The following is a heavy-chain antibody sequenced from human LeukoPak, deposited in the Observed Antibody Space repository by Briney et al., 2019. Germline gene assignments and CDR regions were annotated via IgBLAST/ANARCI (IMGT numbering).Heavy chain of an antibody. V-gene: IGHV3-23*01. CDR2: IFGSGANT. Sequence: GGSLRLSCVASGFRFDIYTMSWVRQAPGQGLEWVSGIFGSGANTYYADSVKGRFTISRDNSKNTVYLQMNNLRVEDTAVYYCGRDPNGDYLGAFDFWGQGTMVSVSS. D-gene: IGHD4-17*01. CDR1: GFRFDIYT. J-gene: IGHJ3*01. CDR3: GRDPNGDYLGAFDF.